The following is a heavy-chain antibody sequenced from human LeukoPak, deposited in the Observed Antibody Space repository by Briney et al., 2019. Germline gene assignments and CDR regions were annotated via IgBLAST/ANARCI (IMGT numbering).Heavy chain of an antibody. CDR3: ARDRPYGGVGDFDY. J-gene: IGHJ4*02. Sequence: GGSLRLSCAVFGFTVSGNYMSWVRQAPRKGLEWISAIYTDGNTHYAGSVKGRFTISRDSFKNTLYLQMNSLRAEDTAVYYCARDRPYGGVGDFDYWGQGTLVTVSS. CDR1: GFTVSGNY. V-gene: IGHV3-66*01. D-gene: IGHD3-16*01. CDR2: IYTDGNT.